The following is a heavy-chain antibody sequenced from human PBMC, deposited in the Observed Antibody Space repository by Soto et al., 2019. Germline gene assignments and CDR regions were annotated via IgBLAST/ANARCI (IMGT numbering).Heavy chain of an antibody. V-gene: IGHV4-61*01. CDR1: GGSVSSGSYY. J-gene: IGHJ4*02. CDR2: IYYSGST. D-gene: IGHD1-26*01. Sequence: SETLSLTCTVSGGSVSSGSYYWSWIRQPPGKGLEWIGYIYYSGSTNYNPSLKSRVTISVDTSKNQFSLKLSSVTAADTAVYYCAREPVGATGYFDYWGQGTLVTVSS. CDR3: AREPVGATGYFDY.